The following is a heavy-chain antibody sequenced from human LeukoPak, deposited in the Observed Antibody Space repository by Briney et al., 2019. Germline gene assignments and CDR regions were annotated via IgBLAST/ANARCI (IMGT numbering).Heavy chain of an antibody. V-gene: IGHV4-59*11. D-gene: IGHD5-12*01. CDR2: ISFSGST. J-gene: IGHJ4*02. Sequence: PSETLSLTCSVSGGSISSHCWSWIRQPPGKGLEWIGYISFSGSTNYNTSLKSRVTISLDTPKNQFSLTLSSVTAADTAVYYCARAPGGYSYGALYYFDYWGQGILVTVSS. CDR1: GGSISSHC. CDR3: ARAPGGYSYGALYYFDY.